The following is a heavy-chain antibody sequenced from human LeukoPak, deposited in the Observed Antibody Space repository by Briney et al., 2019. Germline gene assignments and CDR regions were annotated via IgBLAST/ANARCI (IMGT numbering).Heavy chain of an antibody. CDR2: MNPNSGNT. CDR1: GYTFTSYD. Sequence: GASVKVSCKASGYTFTSYDINWVRQATGQGLEWMGWMNPNSGNTGYAQKFQGRVTMTRNTSISTAYMGLSSLRSEDTAVYYCAREDFYDSGSNDYWGQGTLVTVSS. D-gene: IGHD3-22*01. J-gene: IGHJ4*02. CDR3: AREDFYDSGSNDY. V-gene: IGHV1-8*01.